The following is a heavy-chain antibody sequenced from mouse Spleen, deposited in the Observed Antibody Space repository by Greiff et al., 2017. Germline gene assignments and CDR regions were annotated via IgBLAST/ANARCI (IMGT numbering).Heavy chain of an antibody. Sequence: VQLQQSGPGLVQPSQSLSITCTVSGFSLTSYGVHWVRQSPGKGLEWLGVIWRGGSTDYNAAFMSRLSITKDNSKSQVFFKMNSLQADDTAIYYCAKNGAYGNWYFDVWGAGTTVTVSS. V-gene: IGHV2-5*01. J-gene: IGHJ1*01. CDR1: GFSLTSYG. D-gene: IGHD2-1*01. CDR2: IWRGGST. CDR3: AKNGAYGNWYFDV.